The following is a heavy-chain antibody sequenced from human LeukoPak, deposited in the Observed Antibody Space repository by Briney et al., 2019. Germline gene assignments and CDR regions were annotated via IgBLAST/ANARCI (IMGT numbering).Heavy chain of an antibody. J-gene: IGHJ4*02. CDR2: VHYDGSNN. V-gene: IGHV3-30*02. CDR1: GFTFSSYA. Sequence: GGSLRLSCAASGFTFSSYAMHWVRQAPGKGLEWVAFVHYDGSNNYYTDSVKGRFTISRDNSKNTLYLQMDTLRADDTAVYYCAKDHGSSDWYYFDYWGQGTLVTVSS. CDR3: AKDHGSSDWYYFDY. D-gene: IGHD6-13*01.